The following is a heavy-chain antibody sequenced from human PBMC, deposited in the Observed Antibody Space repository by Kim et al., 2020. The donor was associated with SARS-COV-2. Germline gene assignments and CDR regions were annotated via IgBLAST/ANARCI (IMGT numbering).Heavy chain of an antibody. CDR2: IWYDGSNK. CDR3: TSDPIAVAGKGADY. D-gene: IGHD6-19*01. Sequence: GGSLRLSCAASGFTFSSYGMHWVRQAPGKGLEWVAVIWYDGSNKYYADAVKGRFTISRDNSKNTLYLQMNSLRAEDTAVYYWTSDPIAVAGKGADYWGQGTLVTVSS. V-gene: IGHV3-33*01. CDR1: GFTFSSYG. J-gene: IGHJ4*02.